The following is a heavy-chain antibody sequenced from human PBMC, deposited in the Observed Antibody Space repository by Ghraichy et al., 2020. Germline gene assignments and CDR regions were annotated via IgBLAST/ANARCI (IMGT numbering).Heavy chain of an antibody. Sequence: SETLSLTCTVSGGSISSYYWSWIRQPPGKGLEWIGYIYYSGSTNYNPSLKSRVTISVDTSKNQFSLKLSSVTAADTAVYYCASIGYCSGGSCPWGQGTLVTVSS. V-gene: IGHV4-59*01. J-gene: IGHJ5*02. CDR1: GGSISSYY. CDR2: IYYSGST. D-gene: IGHD2-15*01. CDR3: ASIGYCSGGSCP.